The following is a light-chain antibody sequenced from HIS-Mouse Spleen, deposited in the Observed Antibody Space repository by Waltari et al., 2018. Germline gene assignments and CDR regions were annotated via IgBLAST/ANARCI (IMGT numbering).Light chain of an antibody. Sequence: QSALTQPPSASGSPGQSVTISCTGTSSDVGGYNYVSWYQQHQGKAPKLMNYEVSKRPSWVPDRFSGSTSGNTASLTVSGLQAEDEADYYCSSYAGSNNWVFGGGTKLTVL. J-gene: IGLJ3*02. CDR3: SSYAGSNNWV. V-gene: IGLV2-8*01. CDR1: SSDVGGYNY. CDR2: EVS.